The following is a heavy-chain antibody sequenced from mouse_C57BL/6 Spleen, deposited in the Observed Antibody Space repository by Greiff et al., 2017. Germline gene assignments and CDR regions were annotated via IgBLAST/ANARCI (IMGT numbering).Heavy chain of an antibody. CDR2: IDPSDSET. CDR1: GYTFTSYW. CDR3: ARITTVLDWYFDV. V-gene: IGHV1-52*01. Sequence: QVQLQQPGAELVRPGSSVKLSCKASGYTFTSYWMHWVKQRPIQGLEWIGNIDPSDSETHYNQKFKDKATLTVDKSSSTAYMQLSSLTSEDSAVYYGARITTVLDWYFDVWGTGTTVTVSS. D-gene: IGHD1-1*01. J-gene: IGHJ1*03.